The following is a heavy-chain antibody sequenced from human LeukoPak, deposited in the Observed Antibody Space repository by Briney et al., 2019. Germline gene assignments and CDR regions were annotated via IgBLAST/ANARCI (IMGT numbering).Heavy chain of an antibody. CDR2: INHSGST. J-gene: IGHJ4*02. D-gene: IGHD3-10*01. V-gene: IGHV4-34*01. CDR1: GGSFSGYY. CDR3: ARGLVRGYYGSGSYYKMYYFDY. Sequence: SETLSLTCAVYGGSFSGYYWSWIRQHPGKGLEWIGEINHSGSTNYNPSLKSRVTISVDTSKNQFSLKLSSVTAADTAVYYCARGLVRGYYGSGSYYKMYYFDYWGQGTLVTVSS.